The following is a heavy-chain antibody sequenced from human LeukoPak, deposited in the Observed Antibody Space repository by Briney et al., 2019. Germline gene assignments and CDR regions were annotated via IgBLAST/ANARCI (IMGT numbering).Heavy chain of an antibody. D-gene: IGHD3-22*01. CDR3: AKAGDSSGHYGMDV. V-gene: IGHV3-7*03. J-gene: IGHJ6*02. CDR1: GFTFSSYW. Sequence: GGSLRLSCAASGFTFSSYWMSWVRQAPGKGLEWVANIKQDGSEKYYVDSVKGRFTISRDNAKNSLYLQMNSLRAEDTALYYCAKAGDSSGHYGMDVWGQGTTVTVSS. CDR2: IKQDGSEK.